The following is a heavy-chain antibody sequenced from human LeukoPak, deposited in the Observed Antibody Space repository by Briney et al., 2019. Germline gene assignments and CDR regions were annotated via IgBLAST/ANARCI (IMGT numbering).Heavy chain of an antibody. CDR2: IYYSGST. Sequence: SETLSLTCTVSGGSISSGGYYWSWIRQHPGKGLEWIGYIYYSGSTYYNPSLTSRVTISVDTSKDQFSLKLSSVTAADTAVYYCASRRYTYGYGYWGQGTLVTVSS. CDR1: GGSISSGGYY. CDR3: ASRRYTYGYGY. V-gene: IGHV4-31*03. D-gene: IGHD5-18*01. J-gene: IGHJ4*02.